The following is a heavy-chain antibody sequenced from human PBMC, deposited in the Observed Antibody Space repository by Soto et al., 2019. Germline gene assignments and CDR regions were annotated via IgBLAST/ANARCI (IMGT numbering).Heavy chain of an antibody. J-gene: IGHJ4*02. D-gene: IGHD6-25*01. CDR3: ASAPRLGLATASY. CDR1: GGTFSSYT. V-gene: IGHV1-69*02. Sequence: QVQLVQSGAEVKKPGSSVKVSCKASGGTFSSYTISWVRQAPGQGLEWMGRIIPILGIANYAQKFQGRVTITADKSTSTAYMELSSLRSEDTAVYYCASAPRLGLATASYWGQGTLVTVSS. CDR2: IIPILGIA.